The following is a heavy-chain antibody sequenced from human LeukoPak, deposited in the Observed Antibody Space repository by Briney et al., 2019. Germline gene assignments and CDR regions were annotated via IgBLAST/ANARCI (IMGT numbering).Heavy chain of an antibody. CDR2: ISGSGGST. D-gene: IGHD6-19*01. CDR1: GFTFSSYA. V-gene: IGHV3-23*01. J-gene: IGHJ6*03. Sequence: GGSLRLSCAASGFTFSSYAMSWVRQAPGKGLEWASAISGSGGSTYYADSVKGRFTISRDNSKNTLYLQMNSLRAEDTAVYYCAKGPGSGWYYYYYHMDVWGKGTTVTVSS. CDR3: AKGPGSGWYYYYYHMDV.